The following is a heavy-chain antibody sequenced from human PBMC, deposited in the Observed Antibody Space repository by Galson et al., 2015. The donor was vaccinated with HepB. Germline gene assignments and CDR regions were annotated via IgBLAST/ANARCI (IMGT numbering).Heavy chain of an antibody. CDR2: ISSSSSYI. CDR1: GFTFSSYS. V-gene: IGHV3-21*01. Sequence: SLRLSCAASGFTFSSYSMNWVRQAPGQGLGWVSSISSSSSYIYYADSVKGRFTISRDNAKNSLYLQMNSLRAEDTAVYYCASVEDYYGSGSYWPYYYYGMDVWGQGTTVTVSS. D-gene: IGHD3-10*01. J-gene: IGHJ6*02. CDR3: ASVEDYYGSGSYWPYYYYGMDV.